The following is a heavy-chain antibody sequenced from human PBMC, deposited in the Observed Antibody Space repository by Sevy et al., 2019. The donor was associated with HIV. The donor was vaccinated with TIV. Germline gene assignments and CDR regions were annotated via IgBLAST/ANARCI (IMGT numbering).Heavy chain of an antibody. V-gene: IGHV3-9*01. Sequence: GGSLRLSCRTFGFTFDEHAMHWVRQVPGKGLEWVSGIRWNGGSVAYADSVKGRFTISRDNTKSSLSLQMNGLRPEDTAVYYCAKSKVASVYHYYGMDVWGLGTTVTVSS. CDR2: IRWNGGSV. CDR1: GFTFDEHA. J-gene: IGHJ6*02. CDR3: AKSKVASVYHYYGMDV.